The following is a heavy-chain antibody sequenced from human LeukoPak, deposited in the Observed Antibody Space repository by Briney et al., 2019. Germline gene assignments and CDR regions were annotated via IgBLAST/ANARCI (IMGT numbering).Heavy chain of an antibody. V-gene: IGHV3-23*01. J-gene: IGHJ3*02. Sequence: PGGSLRLSCAASGFTFSSYAMSWVRHAPGKGLEWVSAISGSGAGTYYADSVKGRFTISRGNSKNTLYLQMNSLRAEDTAVYYCAKDWRIAVGSAFDIWGQGTMVTVSS. CDR3: AKDWRIAVGSAFDI. D-gene: IGHD6-19*01. CDR1: GFTFSSYA. CDR2: ISGSGAGT.